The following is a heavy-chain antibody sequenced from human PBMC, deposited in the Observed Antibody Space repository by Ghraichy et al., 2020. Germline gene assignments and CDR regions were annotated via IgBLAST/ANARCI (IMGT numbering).Heavy chain of an antibody. Sequence: SVKVSCKASGGTFSSHAISWVRQAPGQGLEWMGGIIPIYGTANYAQKFQGRVTITADESTRTAYMELSSLRSEDTAVYYCGRGRSNDGYFDYWGQGTLVTVSS. V-gene: IGHV1-69*13. CDR2: IIPIYGTA. CDR3: GRGRSNDGYFDY. J-gene: IGHJ4*02. CDR1: GGTFSSHA. D-gene: IGHD4-11*01.